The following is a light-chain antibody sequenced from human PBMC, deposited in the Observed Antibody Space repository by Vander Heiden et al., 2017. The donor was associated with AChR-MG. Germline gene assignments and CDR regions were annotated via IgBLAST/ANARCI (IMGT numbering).Light chain of an antibody. CDR2: DAS. V-gene: IGKV1-5*01. Sequence: DIQMPQSPSTLSASVGDRVSITCRASQGISSWVAWYQQKPGKAPKRLVYDASSLESGVPSRFSGSGSGTEFTLTISSLQPDDFATYYCQQYNSYSWTFGQGTKVEIK. J-gene: IGKJ1*01. CDR3: QQYNSYSWT. CDR1: QGISSW.